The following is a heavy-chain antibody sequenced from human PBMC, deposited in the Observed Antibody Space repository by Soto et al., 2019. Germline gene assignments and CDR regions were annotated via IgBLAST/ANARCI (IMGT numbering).Heavy chain of an antibody. V-gene: IGHV3-23*01. D-gene: IGHD3-3*01. CDR3: AKAPVLRFVEWSSPDY. Sequence: EVHLLESGGGLVQPGGSLRLSCAPSGFTFSSYALSWVRQAPGKGLEWVSAVSGSGGITYYTDSVKGRFTISRDNSKNTLYHQMNSLRCENTALYYCAKAPVLRFVEWSSPDYWGQGTLVTFAS. CDR1: GFTFSSYA. CDR2: VSGSGGIT. J-gene: IGHJ4*02.